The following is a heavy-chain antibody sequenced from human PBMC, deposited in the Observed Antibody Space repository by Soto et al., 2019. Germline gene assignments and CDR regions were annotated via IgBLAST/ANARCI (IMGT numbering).Heavy chain of an antibody. V-gene: IGHV3-30*18. D-gene: IGHD6-13*01. CDR1: GFTFSSYG. CDR3: AKLSHGSSFIFDY. J-gene: IGHJ4*02. Sequence: QVQLVESGGGVVQPGRSLRLSCAASGFTFSSYGMHWVRQAPGKGLEWVAVISYDGSNKYYADSVKGRFTISRDNSKNTLYLQMNSLRAEDTAVYYFAKLSHGSSFIFDYWGQGTLVTVSS. CDR2: ISYDGSNK.